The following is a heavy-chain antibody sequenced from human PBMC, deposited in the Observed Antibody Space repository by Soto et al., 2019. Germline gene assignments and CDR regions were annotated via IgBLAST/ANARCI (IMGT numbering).Heavy chain of an antibody. CDR3: AWGPYDFLGDYYYYYGMDV. CDR2: INPNSGGT. V-gene: IGHV1-2*02. D-gene: IGHD3-3*01. CDR1: GYTSTGYY. J-gene: IGHJ6*02. Sequence: RASVKVSCKASGYTSTGYYMHWVRQAPGQGLEWMGWINPNSGGTNYAQKFQGRVTMTRDTSISTAYMELSRLRSGDTAVYYCAWGPYDFLGDYYYYYGMDVWGQGTTVTVSS.